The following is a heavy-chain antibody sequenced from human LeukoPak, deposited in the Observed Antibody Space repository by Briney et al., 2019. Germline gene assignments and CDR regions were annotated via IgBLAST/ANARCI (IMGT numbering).Heavy chain of an antibody. CDR1: GGSIRSSSYY. V-gene: IGHV4-39*02. Sequence: SETLSLTCTVSGGSIRSSSYYGGCIRQPPGKGLEWSGCIYYSGSTYYNPSLQSRVTISVDTSKEQFSLKLSSVTAADTAVYYCATEGDPRFLESNYYMDVWGKGTTVTVSS. CDR2: IYYSGST. D-gene: IGHD3-3*01. CDR3: ATEGDPRFLESNYYMDV. J-gene: IGHJ6*03.